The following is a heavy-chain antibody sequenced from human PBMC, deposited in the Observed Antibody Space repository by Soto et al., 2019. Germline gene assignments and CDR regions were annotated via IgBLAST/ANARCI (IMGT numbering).Heavy chain of an antibody. J-gene: IGHJ4*02. CDR2: IYSSGRT. CDR3: ARDLSNYGDSYYFDY. D-gene: IGHD4-17*01. V-gene: IGHV4-4*07. Sequence: TSETLSLTCTVSGGSISSYYWSWIRQPAGKGLEWIGRIYSSGRTNYNPSLESRVTMSVDTSKNQFSLKLSSVTAADTAVYYCARDLSNYGDSYYFDYWGQGTLVTVSS. CDR1: GGSISSYY.